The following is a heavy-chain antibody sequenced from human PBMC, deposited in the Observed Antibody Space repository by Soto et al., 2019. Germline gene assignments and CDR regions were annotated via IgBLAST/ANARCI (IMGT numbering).Heavy chain of an antibody. CDR3: AKILGSCSGGYCSYFDS. J-gene: IGHJ4*02. Sequence: EVQLLESGGGLENPGGSLRLSCAASGFAFSSYAMNWVRQAPGKGLEWVSTISGSGSATYYADSVKGRFTVSRDSSKNTVYLQMNNVRAEDTAVYYCAKILGSCSGGYCSYFDSWGQGTLLTV. D-gene: IGHD2-15*01. CDR1: GFAFSSYA. V-gene: IGHV3-23*01. CDR2: ISGSGSAT.